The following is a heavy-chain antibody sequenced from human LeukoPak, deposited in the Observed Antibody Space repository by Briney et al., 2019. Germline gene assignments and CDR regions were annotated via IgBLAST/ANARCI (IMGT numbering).Heavy chain of an antibody. CDR2: ISGSGGST. V-gene: IGHV3-23*01. CDR1: GFTFSSYA. CDR3: AKEAYSSGWYVGSFDY. D-gene: IGHD6-19*01. Sequence: GGSLRLSCAASGFTFSSYAMSWVRQAPGKRLEWVSAISGSGGSTYYADSVKGRFTISRDNSKNTLYLQMNSLRAEDTAVYYCAKEAYSSGWYVGSFDYWGQGTLVTVSS. J-gene: IGHJ4*02.